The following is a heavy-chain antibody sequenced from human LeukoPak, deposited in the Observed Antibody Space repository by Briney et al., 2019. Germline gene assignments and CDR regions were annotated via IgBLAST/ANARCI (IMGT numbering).Heavy chain of an antibody. J-gene: IGHJ4*02. V-gene: IGHV3-23*01. Sequence: GGSLRLSCAASGFTFSNYAITWVRQAPGKGLEWISGISGSSGSTYYADSVKGRFTISRDNSKNTLYLQMNSLRAEDTAVYYCAKDRAYYASGSIIDYWGQGTLVTGSS. CDR3: AKDRAYYASGSIIDY. CDR1: GFTFSNYA. D-gene: IGHD3-10*01. CDR2: ISGSSGST.